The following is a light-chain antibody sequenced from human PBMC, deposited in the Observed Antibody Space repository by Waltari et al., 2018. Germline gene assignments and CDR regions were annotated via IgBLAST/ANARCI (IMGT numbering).Light chain of an antibody. J-gene: IGKJ4*01. CDR3: QQYDNLPS. V-gene: IGKV1-33*01. CDR2: DAS. Sequence: DIQMTQSPSSLSASVGDRVTITCQASQDISNYLNWYQQKPGKDPKLLIYDASNLETGVPSSFSGSGSGTYFTFTISSLQPEDIATYYCQQYDNLPSFGGGTKVEIK. CDR1: QDISNY.